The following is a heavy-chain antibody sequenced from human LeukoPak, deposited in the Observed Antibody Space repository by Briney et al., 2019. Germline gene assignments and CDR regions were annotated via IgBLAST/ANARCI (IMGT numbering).Heavy chain of an antibody. J-gene: IGHJ5*02. CDR1: GDSISSYY. D-gene: IGHD1/OR15-1a*01. V-gene: IGHV4-59*01. CDR3: ARGRLTTPNWFGP. CDR2: LYNSGNT. Sequence: SETLSLTCTVSGDSISSYYWTWTRQPPGKGLEWLGYLYNSGNTNYNPSLKSRVTMSVDTSKSQFSLRLTSVTAADTAVYYCARGRLTTPNWFGPWGQGILVTVSS.